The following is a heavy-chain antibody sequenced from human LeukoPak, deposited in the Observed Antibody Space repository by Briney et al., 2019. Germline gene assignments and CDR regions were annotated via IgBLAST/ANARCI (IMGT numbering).Heavy chain of an antibody. CDR1: GYTLTELS. V-gene: IGHV1-24*01. D-gene: IGHD2-2*02. J-gene: IGHJ4*02. CDR2: FDPEDGET. CDR3: ATGYCSSTSCYRGDYYFDY. Sequence: ASVTVSCKVSGYTLTELSMHWVRQAPGKGLEWMGGFDPEDGETIYAQKFQGRVTMTEDTSTDTAYMELSSLRSEDTAVYYCATGYCSSTSCYRGDYYFDYWGQGTLVTVSS.